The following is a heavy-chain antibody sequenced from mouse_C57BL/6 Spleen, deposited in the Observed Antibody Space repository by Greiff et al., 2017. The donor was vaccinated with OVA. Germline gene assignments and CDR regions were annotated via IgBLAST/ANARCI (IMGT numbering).Heavy chain of an antibody. V-gene: IGHV1-80*01. CDR1: GYAFSSYW. Sequence: LVESGAELVKPGASVKISCKASGYAFSSYWMNWVKQRPGKGLEWIGQIYPGDGDPNYNGKFKGKATLTADKSSSTAYMQLSSLTSEDSAVYFCARGGDHYGDYWGQGTSVTVSS. D-gene: IGHD1-1*02. CDR2: IYPGDGDP. J-gene: IGHJ4*01. CDR3: ARGGDHYGDY.